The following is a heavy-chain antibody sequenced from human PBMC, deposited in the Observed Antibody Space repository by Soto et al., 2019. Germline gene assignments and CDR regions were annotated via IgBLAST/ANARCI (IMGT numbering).Heavy chain of an antibody. V-gene: IGHV3-23*01. CDR2: IRGSGGSA. Sequence: EVQLLESGGGLVQPGGSLRLSCAASGFTFSSVAMTWVRQAPGKGLEWVSSIRGSGGSAYFADSVKGRFLISRDKSKNTLYLQMNSLRGEDTAVYYCAKHLGYDILTGYPYYFDYWGQGTLVTVSS. J-gene: IGHJ4*02. CDR3: AKHLGYDILTGYPYYFDY. CDR1: GFTFSSVA. D-gene: IGHD3-9*01.